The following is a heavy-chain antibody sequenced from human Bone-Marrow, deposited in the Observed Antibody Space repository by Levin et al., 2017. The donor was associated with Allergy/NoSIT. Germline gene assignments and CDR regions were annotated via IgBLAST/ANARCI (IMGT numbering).Heavy chain of an antibody. D-gene: IGHD3-10*01. Sequence: LSLTCAASGFSLSNWWMHWVRQTPGKGLVWVSRIYKDGTRTNYADSVKGRFTISRDNAKNTLYLQMNSLRVEDTAVYYCARDGDRGVNFDYWGQGTLVTVAS. CDR1: GFSLSNWW. J-gene: IGHJ4*02. CDR3: ARDGDRGVNFDY. V-gene: IGHV3-74*01. CDR2: IYKDGTRT.